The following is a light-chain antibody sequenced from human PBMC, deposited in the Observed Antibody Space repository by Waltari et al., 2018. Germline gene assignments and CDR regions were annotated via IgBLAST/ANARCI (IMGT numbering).Light chain of an antibody. CDR1: QSVSRY. CDR3: QRRGHWPPGAT. J-gene: IGKJ3*01. V-gene: IGKV3-11*01. CDR2: VAS. Sequence: EIVLTQSPATLSLSPGERATLSCRASQSVSRYLAWYQQKPGQAPRLLIYVASNRATGIPARFSGSGSGTDFTLTISSLEPEDFAVYYCQRRGHWPPGATFGPGARVDIK.